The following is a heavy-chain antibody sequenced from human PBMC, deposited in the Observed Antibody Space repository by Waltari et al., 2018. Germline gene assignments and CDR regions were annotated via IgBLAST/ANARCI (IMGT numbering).Heavy chain of an antibody. CDR1: GYSISSGYY. J-gene: IGHJ4*02. V-gene: IGHV4-38-2*01. CDR3: ASGVLGLV. Sequence: QVQLQESGPGLVKPSETLSLTCAVSGYSISSGYYWGWIRQPPGKGLEWIGSIYHSGSTYSNPSLKSRVTISVDTSKNQFSLKLSSVTAADTAVYYCASGVLGLVWGQGTLVTVSS. CDR2: IYHSGST. D-gene: IGHD3-16*01.